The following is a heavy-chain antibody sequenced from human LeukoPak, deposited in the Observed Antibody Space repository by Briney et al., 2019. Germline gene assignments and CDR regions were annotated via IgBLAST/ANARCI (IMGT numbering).Heavy chain of an antibody. D-gene: IGHD6-19*01. CDR1: GFTFSNAW. V-gene: IGHV3-15*01. J-gene: IGHJ4*02. CDR3: ATCTAVAGSVWGCNY. Sequence: GGSLRLSCTASGFTFSNAWMTWFRQAPGKGLEWVGRINSKTDGGTTEYAAPVKGRFTISRDDSKNTVYLQMNSLKNEDTAVYYCATCTAVAGSVWGCNYWGQGALVTVSS. CDR2: INSKTDGGTT.